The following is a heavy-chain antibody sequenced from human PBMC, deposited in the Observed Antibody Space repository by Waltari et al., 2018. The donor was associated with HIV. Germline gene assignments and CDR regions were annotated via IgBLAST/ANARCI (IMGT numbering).Heavy chain of an antibody. CDR2: IKQDGSEK. CDR1: GFTFSSYW. J-gene: IGHJ4*02. V-gene: IGHV3-7*01. D-gene: IGHD3-9*01. Sequence: EVQLVESGGGLVQPGGSLRLSCAASGFTFSSYWMSWVRQAPGKGLEGVANIKQDGSEKNYVGSVKGRFTISRDSAKNSLYLQMNSLRAEDTAVYYCARSRRDWYGSFDYWGQGTLVTVSS. CDR3: ARSRRDWYGSFDY.